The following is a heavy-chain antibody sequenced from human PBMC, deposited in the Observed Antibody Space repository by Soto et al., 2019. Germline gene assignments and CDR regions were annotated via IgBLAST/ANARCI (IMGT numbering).Heavy chain of an antibody. J-gene: IGHJ5*02. V-gene: IGHV6-1*01. CDR3: AREEILVAYNWFAP. CDR2: TYYRSKWYN. D-gene: IGHD1-26*01. Sequence: SETLSLTCAISGDSVSSNSATWNWIRQSPSRGLEWLGRTYYRSKWYNDYAVSVKSRITINPDTSKNQFSLHLNSVTPEDTAVYYCAREEILVAYNWFAPWGQGTLVTVSS. CDR1: GDSVSSNSAT.